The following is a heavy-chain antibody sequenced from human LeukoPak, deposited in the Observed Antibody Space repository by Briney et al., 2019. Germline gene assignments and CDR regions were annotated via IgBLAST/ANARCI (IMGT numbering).Heavy chain of an antibody. CDR1: GGSISSYY. CDR3: ARDMPFDY. Sequence: SETLSLTCTVSGGSISSYYWSWIRQPPGKGLEWIGYIYYSGSTNYNPSLKSRVTISVDTSKNQFSLKLSSVTAADTAVYYCARDMPFDYWGQGTLVTVSS. D-gene: IGHD2-2*01. J-gene: IGHJ4*02. CDR2: IYYSGST. V-gene: IGHV4-59*01.